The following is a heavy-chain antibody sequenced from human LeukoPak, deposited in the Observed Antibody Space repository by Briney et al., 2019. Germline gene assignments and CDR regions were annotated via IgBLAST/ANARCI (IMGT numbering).Heavy chain of an antibody. D-gene: IGHD3-10*01. V-gene: IGHV4-39*01. Sequence: SETLSLTCTVSGDSISSSSYYWGWIRRPPGKGLEWIGSVFYTGNAHCNPSLKSRVTISVDTSKNQFSLRLSSVTAADTAVYYCARHVGSGSFFDIWGQGTLVTVSS. CDR2: VFYTGNA. CDR3: ARHVGSGSFFDI. J-gene: IGHJ3*02. CDR1: GDSISSSSYY.